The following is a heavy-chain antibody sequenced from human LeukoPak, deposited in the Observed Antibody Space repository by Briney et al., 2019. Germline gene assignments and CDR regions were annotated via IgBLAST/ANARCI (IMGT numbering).Heavy chain of an antibody. CDR2: ISSSSSYI. CDR1: GFTFSSYS. Sequence: PGGSLRLSCAASGFTFSSYSMNWVRQAPGKGLEWVSSISSSSSYIYYADSVKGRFTISRDNAKHSLYLQMNSLRAEDTAVYYCAREGGAVAAAVGNDYWGQGTLVTVSS. CDR3: AREGGAVAAAVGNDY. D-gene: IGHD6-13*01. V-gene: IGHV3-21*01. J-gene: IGHJ4*02.